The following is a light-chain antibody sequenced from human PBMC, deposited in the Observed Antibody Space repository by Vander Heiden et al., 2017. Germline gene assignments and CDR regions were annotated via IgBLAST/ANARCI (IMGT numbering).Light chain of an antibody. V-gene: IGKV2-28*01. CDR1: RSLLHSDGYHF. Sequence: VSIQSAPSQPVTPGEPASISGRSSRSLLHSDGYHFLDWYLQKPGQSPQLLIYLGSIRASGIPDRFSGSGSGTDFTLNISRLEAEDVGVYYCMQGQQTPFTFGPGTKVDVK. J-gene: IGKJ3*01. CDR2: LGS. CDR3: MQGQQTPFT.